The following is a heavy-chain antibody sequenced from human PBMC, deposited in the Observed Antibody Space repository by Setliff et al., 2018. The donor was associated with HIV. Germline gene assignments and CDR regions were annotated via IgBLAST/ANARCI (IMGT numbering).Heavy chain of an antibody. V-gene: IGHV4-59*11. CDR1: GGSLSSHY. CDR2: TYYNGNI. CDR3: ARTSSKFYAGNGMDV. D-gene: IGHD6-13*01. Sequence: LSLTCTISGGSLSSHYWSWIRQSPRGGLEWIGYTYYNGNINYNPSLKSRVTISVATSKTQFSLKLTSVTAADTAIYYCARTSSKFYAGNGMDVWGKGTTVTVSS. J-gene: IGHJ6*04.